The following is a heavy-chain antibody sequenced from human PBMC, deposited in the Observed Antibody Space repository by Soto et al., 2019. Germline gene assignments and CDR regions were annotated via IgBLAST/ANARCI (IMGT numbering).Heavy chain of an antibody. CDR3: AKDFLQDWRQDYYYGMDV. J-gene: IGHJ6*02. CDR1: AFTFSDYA. D-gene: IGHD1-1*01. Sequence: EVQLLESGGGLVQPGGSLRLSCAASAFTFSDYAMTWVRQAPGKWLEWVSAISGSGGSTYYADSVKGRFTISRDISKNTLYLQLNSLRAEDTAVYYCAKDFLQDWRQDYYYGMDVWGQGNTVTVSS. CDR2: ISGSGGST. V-gene: IGHV3-23*01.